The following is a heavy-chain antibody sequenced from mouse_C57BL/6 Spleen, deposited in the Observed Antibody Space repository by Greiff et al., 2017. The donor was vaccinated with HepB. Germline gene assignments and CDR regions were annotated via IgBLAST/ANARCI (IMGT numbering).Heavy chain of an antibody. D-gene: IGHD1-1*01. CDR2: IDPEDGDT. J-gene: IGHJ3*01. CDR1: GFNIKDYY. V-gene: IGHV14-1*01. CDR3: TTGSSFFAY. Sequence: VHVKQSGAELVRPGASVKLSCTASGFNIKDYYMHWVKQRPEQGLEWIGRIDPEDGDTEYAPKFQGKATMTADTSSNTAYLQLSSLTSEDTAVYYCTTGSSFFAYWGQGTLVTVSA.